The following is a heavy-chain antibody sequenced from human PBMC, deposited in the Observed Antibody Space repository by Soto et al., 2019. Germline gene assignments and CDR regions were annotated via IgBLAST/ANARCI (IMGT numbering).Heavy chain of an antibody. J-gene: IGHJ6*02. CDR2: IDPSDSYT. V-gene: IGHV5-10-1*01. CDR1: GYSFTSYW. D-gene: IGHD3-3*01. Sequence: PGESLKISCKGSGYSFTSYWISWVRQMPGKGLEWMGRIDPSDSYTNYSPSFQGHVTISADKSISTAYLQWSSLKASDTAMYYCARQPRDSTIFGVVPYYYGMDVWGQGPTVTVSS. CDR3: ARQPRDSTIFGVVPYYYGMDV.